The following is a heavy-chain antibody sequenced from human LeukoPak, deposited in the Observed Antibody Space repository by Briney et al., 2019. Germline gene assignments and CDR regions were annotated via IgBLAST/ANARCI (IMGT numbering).Heavy chain of an antibody. Sequence: GGSLRLSCAASEFSFSSYAMSWVRQAPGKGPEWVSTITSNSETTHYADSVKGRFTISRDNSKNTLYLQMNSLRAEDTAVYYCANDLWNGSMDVWGKGTTVTAAS. D-gene: IGHD2-15*01. CDR3: ANDLWNGSMDV. V-gene: IGHV3-23*01. J-gene: IGHJ6*03. CDR2: ITSNSETT. CDR1: EFSFSSYA.